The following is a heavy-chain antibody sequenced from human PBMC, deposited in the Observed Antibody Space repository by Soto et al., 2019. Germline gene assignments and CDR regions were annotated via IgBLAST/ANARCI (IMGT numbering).Heavy chain of an antibody. CDR2: IYSGGST. J-gene: IGHJ4*02. D-gene: IGHD4-17*01. V-gene: IGHV3-53*04. Sequence: EVQLVESGGGLVQPGGSLRLSCAASGFTVSSNYMSWVRQAPGKGLGWVSVIYSGGSTYYADSVKGRFTISRHNSKNTLYLQMNSLRAEDTAVYYCARHYGDYRGNFDYWGQGTLVTVSS. CDR3: ARHYGDYRGNFDY. CDR1: GFTVSSNY.